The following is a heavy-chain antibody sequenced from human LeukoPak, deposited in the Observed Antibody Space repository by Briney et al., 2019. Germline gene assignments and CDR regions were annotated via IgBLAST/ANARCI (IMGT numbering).Heavy chain of an antibody. CDR1: GFTFRSYS. V-gene: IGHV3-21*01. CDR2: ISSSSSYI. CDR3: ARPRGNVEMATIPFDY. J-gene: IGHJ4*02. D-gene: IGHD5-24*01. Sequence: GSLRLPCPASGFTFRSYSMNWVRQAPGKGLEWVSSISSSSSYIYYAGSVKGRFTNSRDNAKNSLYLQMNSLRAEDTAVYYCARPRGNVEMATIPFDYWGQGSLVTVSS.